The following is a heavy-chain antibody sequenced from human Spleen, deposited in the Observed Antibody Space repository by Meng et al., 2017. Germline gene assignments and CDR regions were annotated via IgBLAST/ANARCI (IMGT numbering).Heavy chain of an antibody. D-gene: IGHD3-10*01. CDR2: INCDGSST. CDR3: ARGGTYSFDSGSYLTPQDGMGV. V-gene: IGHV3-74*01. J-gene: IGHJ6*02. CDR1: GFTFSSYW. Sequence: GGSLRLSCAASGFTFSSYWMHWVRQAPGKGLVWLALINCDGSSTNYADSVKGRFTISRDNAKNTLYLQRNSLRAEDTAVYYCARGGTYSFDSGSYLTPQDGMGVWGQGTTVTVSS.